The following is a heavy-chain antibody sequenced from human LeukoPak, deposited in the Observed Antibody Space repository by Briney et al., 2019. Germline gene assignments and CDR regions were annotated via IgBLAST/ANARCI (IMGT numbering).Heavy chain of an antibody. D-gene: IGHD3-10*01. CDR2: INRGGTT. CDR3: ARGYGSGSYYNGG. J-gene: IGHJ4*02. Sequence: SETLSLTCTVSGGSISSSSYYWSWIRQPPGKGLEWIGEINRGGTTAYNPSLKSRVTISVDSSKNQFSLKLSSVTAADTAVYYCARGYGSGSYYNGGWGQGTLVTVSS. V-gene: IGHV4-39*07. CDR1: GGSISSSSYY.